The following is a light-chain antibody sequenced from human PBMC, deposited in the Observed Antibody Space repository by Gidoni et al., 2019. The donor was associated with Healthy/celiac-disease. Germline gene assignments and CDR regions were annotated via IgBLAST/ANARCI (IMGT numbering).Light chain of an antibody. CDR1: KSVSSN. J-gene: IGKJ2*01. Sequence: EIVVKQSPATLSVSPGERVTLSCRASKSVSSNLAWYQQRPGQAPRLLIYGASTRDTGIPARFSGSGSGTDFTLTISSLQSEDFAVYYCQQYNNWPRGTFGQGTKLEIK. CDR2: GAS. CDR3: QQYNNWPRGT. V-gene: IGKV3-15*01.